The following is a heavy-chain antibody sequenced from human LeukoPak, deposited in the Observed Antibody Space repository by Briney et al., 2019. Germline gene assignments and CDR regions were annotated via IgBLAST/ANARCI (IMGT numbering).Heavy chain of an antibody. V-gene: IGHV3-21*01. CDR1: GFTFSSYS. CDR3: ARDSGAAAGTGY. D-gene: IGHD6-13*01. CDR2: ISSSSSYI. J-gene: IGHJ4*02. Sequence: PGGSLRLSCAASGFTFSSYSMNWVRQAPGKGLEWVSSISSSSSYIYYADSVKGRFTISRDNAKNSLYPQMNSLRAEDTAVYYCARDSGAAAGTGYWGQGTLVTVSS.